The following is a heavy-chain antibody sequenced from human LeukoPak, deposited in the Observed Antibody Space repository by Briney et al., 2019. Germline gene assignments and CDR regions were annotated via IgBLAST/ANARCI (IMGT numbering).Heavy chain of an antibody. Sequence: PSETLSLTCTVSGGSISSGGYYWSWIRQHPGKGLEWIGYIHYSGSTYYNPSLKSRVTISVDTSKNQFSLKLSSVTAADTAVYYCAKLGSGSYYKDFYDMEVWGKGTTVTVSS. J-gene: IGHJ6*03. V-gene: IGHV4-31*03. CDR3: AKLGSGSYYKDFYDMEV. D-gene: IGHD3-10*01. CDR1: GGSISSGGYY. CDR2: IHYSGST.